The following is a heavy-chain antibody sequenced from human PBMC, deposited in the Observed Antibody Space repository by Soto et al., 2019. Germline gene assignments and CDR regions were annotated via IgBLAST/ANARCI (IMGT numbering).Heavy chain of an antibody. CDR2: INHSGST. J-gene: IGHJ3*02. D-gene: IGHD1-26*01. CDR3: VRGRAFMSRVAFDI. Sequence: QVQLQQRGAGLLKPSETLSLTCAVLGGSFSDYYWTWIRQPPGKGLEWIGEINHSGSTSYNPSLKSRLTLSVDTSTNEFPLNLSSVTAADTAAYHCVRGRAFMSRVAFDIWGQGTMVTVSS. V-gene: IGHV4-34*02. CDR1: GGSFSDYY.